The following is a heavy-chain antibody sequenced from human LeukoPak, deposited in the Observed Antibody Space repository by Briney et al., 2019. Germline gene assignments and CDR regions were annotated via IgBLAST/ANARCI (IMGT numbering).Heavy chain of an antibody. J-gene: IGHJ4*02. CDR1: GGSISSGSYY. CDR3: ARGDCSSTSCYKDY. CDR2: IYTSGST. V-gene: IGHV4-61*02. Sequence: ASQTLSLTCTVSGGSISSGSYYWSWIRQPAGKGLEWIGRIYTSGSTNYNPSLKSRVTISVDTSKNQFSLKLSSVTAADTAVYYCARGDCSSTSCYKDYWGQGTLVTVSS. D-gene: IGHD2-2*02.